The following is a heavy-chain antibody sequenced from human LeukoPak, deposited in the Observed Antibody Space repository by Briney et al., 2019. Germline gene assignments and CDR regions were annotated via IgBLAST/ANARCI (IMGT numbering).Heavy chain of an antibody. CDR3: ARIYTDYGVAFDY. CDR1: GYAFSDYY. Sequence: ASVKVSCKASGYAFSDYYMHWVRQAPGQGLEWMGWINPNSGDTDYPQKFQGRVTMTRDTPVSTAYMELSKLRSDDTAIYYCARIYTDYGVAFDYWGQGTLVTVSS. V-gene: IGHV1-2*02. D-gene: IGHD4-17*01. CDR2: INPNSGDT. J-gene: IGHJ4*02.